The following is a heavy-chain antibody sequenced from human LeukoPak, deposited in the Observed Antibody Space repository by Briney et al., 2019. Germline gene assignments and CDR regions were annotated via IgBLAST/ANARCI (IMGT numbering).Heavy chain of an antibody. Sequence: HAGGSLRLSCAASGFTFSNYWMTWVRQAPGKGLEWVANIKQDGSEKYYVDSVEGRFTISRDNARNSLYLQMNSLRAEDTAVYYCATDRDNSDWQKRFDSWGQGTLVTVSS. V-gene: IGHV3-7*01. D-gene: IGHD2-21*02. CDR1: GFTFSNYW. J-gene: IGHJ4*02. CDR3: ATDRDNSDWQKRFDS. CDR2: IKQDGSEK.